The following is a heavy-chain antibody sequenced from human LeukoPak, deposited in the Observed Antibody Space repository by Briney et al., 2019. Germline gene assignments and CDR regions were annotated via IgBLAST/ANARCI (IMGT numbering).Heavy chain of an antibody. CDR1: GYTFTGYY. J-gene: IGHJ4*02. Sequence: GASVKVSCKASGYTFTGYYIHWVRQAPGQGLEWMGWINPNSGDTNYAQKFQGRDTMTRDTSISTAYMELSSLISDDTAVYYCAKAPGRAPDYWGQGTLVTVSS. V-gene: IGHV1-2*02. D-gene: IGHD3-10*01. CDR2: INPNSGDT. CDR3: AKAPGRAPDY.